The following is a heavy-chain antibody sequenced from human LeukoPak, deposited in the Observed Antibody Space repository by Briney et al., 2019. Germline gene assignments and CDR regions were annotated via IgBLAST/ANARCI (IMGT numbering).Heavy chain of an antibody. Sequence: SETLSLTCTVSGYSISSGYYWGWIRQPPGKGLEWIGNIYHSGSTYYNPSLKSRVTISVDTSKNQFSLKLNSMIAADTAVYYCARAYSSSWYLNWFDPWGQGTLVTVPS. J-gene: IGHJ5*02. D-gene: IGHD6-13*01. CDR2: IYHSGST. CDR3: ARAYSSSWYLNWFDP. V-gene: IGHV4-38-2*02. CDR1: GYSISSGYY.